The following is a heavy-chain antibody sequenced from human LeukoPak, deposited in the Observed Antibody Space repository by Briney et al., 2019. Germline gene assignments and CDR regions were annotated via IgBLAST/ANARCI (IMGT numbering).Heavy chain of an antibody. J-gene: IGHJ6*04. V-gene: IGHV3-23*01. Sequence: PGGSLRLSCAASGFTFNSYAMSWVRQAPGKGLEWVSAISGSGGSTYYADSVKGRFTISRDNSKNTLYLQMNSLRAEDTAVYYCAKDIAVADNYYYYGMDVWGKGTTVTVSS. CDR2: ISGSGGST. CDR1: GFTFNSYA. CDR3: AKDIAVADNYYYYGMDV. D-gene: IGHD6-19*01.